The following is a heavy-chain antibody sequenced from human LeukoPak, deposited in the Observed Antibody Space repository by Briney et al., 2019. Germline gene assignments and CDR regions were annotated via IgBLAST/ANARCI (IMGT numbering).Heavy chain of an antibody. V-gene: IGHV4-4*02. Sequence: SETLSLTCAVSGGSISSSNWWSWVRQPPGKGLEWIGEINHSGSTNYNPSLKSRVTISVDTSKNQFSLKLSSVTAADTAVYYCARRDGDSVYYFDYWGQGTLVTVSS. CDR3: ARRDGDSVYYFDY. CDR1: GGSISSSNW. J-gene: IGHJ4*02. CDR2: INHSGST.